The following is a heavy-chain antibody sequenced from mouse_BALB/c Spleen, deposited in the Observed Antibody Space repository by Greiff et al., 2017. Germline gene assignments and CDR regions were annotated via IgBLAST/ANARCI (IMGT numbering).Heavy chain of an antibody. J-gene: IGHJ4*01. CDR2: IWSDGST. CDR3: ARHYGYHYYAMDY. D-gene: IGHD2-14*01. CDR1: GFSLTSYG. V-gene: IGHV2-6-2*01. Sequence: VMLVESGPDLVAPSQSLSITCTVSGFSLTSYGVHWVRQPPGKGLEWLVVIWSDGSTTYNSALKSRLSISKDNSKSQVFLKMNSLQTDDTAMYYCARHYGYHYYAMDYWGQGTSVTVSS.